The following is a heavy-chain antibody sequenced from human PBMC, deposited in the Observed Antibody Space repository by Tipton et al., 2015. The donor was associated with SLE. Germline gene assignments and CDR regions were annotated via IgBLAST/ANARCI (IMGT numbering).Heavy chain of an antibody. CDR1: GFTFSDYT. V-gene: IGHV3-23*01. CDR2: IRPTGGTT. CDR3: AKRVVTVGTLGGFDY. Sequence: SLRLSCAASGFTFSDYTMSWVRQAPGKGLEWVSIIRPTGGTTYYADSVKGRFTMSRDNSKNTLYLQMNSLRVEDTAVYYCAKRVVTVGTLGGFDYWGQGTLVTVFS. J-gene: IGHJ4*02. D-gene: IGHD2-2*01.